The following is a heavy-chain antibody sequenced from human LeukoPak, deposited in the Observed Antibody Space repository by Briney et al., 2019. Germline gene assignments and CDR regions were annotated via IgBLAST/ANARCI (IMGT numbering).Heavy chain of an antibody. V-gene: IGHV3-30*18. J-gene: IGHJ4*02. CDR3: AKEAYFDY. Sequence: GRSLRLSCAASGFTFSSYGMHWVRQAPGKGVEWVAVISYDGSNKYYADSVKGRFTISRDNSKNTLYLQMNSLRAEDTAVYYCAKEAYFDYWGQGTLVTVSS. CDR2: ISYDGSNK. CDR1: GFTFSSYG.